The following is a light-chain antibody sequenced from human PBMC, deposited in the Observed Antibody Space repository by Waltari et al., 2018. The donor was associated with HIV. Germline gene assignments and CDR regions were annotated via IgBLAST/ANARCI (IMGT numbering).Light chain of an antibody. CDR1: QSNIGAGHD. CDR2: ANS. Sequence: QSLLTQPPSVSATPGQRITISCTGNQSNIGAGHDVHWYRQLPGTAPRLLIFANSNLPSGVPDRISGSKSTASASLAITGLQAEDEGYYYCQSSDIRLHGLWVFGGGTKVTVL. CDR3: QSSDIRLHGLWV. V-gene: IGLV1-40*01. J-gene: IGLJ3*02.